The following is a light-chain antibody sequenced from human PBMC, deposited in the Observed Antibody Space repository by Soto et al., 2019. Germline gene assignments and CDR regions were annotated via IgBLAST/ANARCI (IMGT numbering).Light chain of an antibody. CDR3: SSYATTSHV. J-gene: IGLJ1*01. V-gene: IGLV2-14*01. CDR1: SGDVGKYNY. CDR2: EVT. Sequence: QSALTQPASVSGSPGQSITISCTGTSGDVGKYNYVSWYQQHPGKAPKLMIYEVTGRPSGVSNRFSGAKSGNTASLTISGLQAEVEADYYCSSYATTSHVFGTGTNLTVL.